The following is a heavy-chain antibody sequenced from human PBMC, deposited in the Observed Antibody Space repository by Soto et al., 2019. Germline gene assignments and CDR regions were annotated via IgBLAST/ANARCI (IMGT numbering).Heavy chain of an antibody. Sequence: GGSLRLSCAASGFTFSSYGMNWVRQAPGKGLEWVSSISSGSSYIYYADSVKGRFTISRDNAKNSLYLQMNSLRAEDTAVYYCAREGSSSQSYFDYWGQGTLVTVSS. J-gene: IGHJ4*02. CDR2: ISSGSSYI. D-gene: IGHD6-6*01. CDR3: AREGSSSQSYFDY. V-gene: IGHV3-21*01. CDR1: GFTFSSYG.